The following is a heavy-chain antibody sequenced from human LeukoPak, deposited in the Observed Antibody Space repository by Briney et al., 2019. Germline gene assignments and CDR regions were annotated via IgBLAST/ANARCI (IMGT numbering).Heavy chain of an antibody. CDR3: ARVDDY. CDR1: GGSISSSSYY. V-gene: IGHV4-39*07. J-gene: IGHJ4*02. Sequence: SETLSLTCTGSGGSISSSSYYWGWIRQPPGKGLEWIGTIYYSGSTYHNPSLKSRVTISVDKSKNQFSLKLSSVTAADTAVYYCARVDDYWGQGTLVTVSS. CDR2: IYYSGST.